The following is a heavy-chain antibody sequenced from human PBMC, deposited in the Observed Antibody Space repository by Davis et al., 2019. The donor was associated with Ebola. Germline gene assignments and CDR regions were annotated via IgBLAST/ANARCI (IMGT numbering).Heavy chain of an antibody. D-gene: IGHD2-21*02. V-gene: IGHV4-59*01. CDR1: GGSISGYY. CDR2: VHYSGST. CDR3: ARDHCGGGCFSGNWFDP. J-gene: IGHJ5*02. Sequence: MPGGSLRLSCTVSGGSISGYYWSWIRQSPGKGMEWIGYVHYSGSTNYNPSLMRRVTILVDTSKNQFSLKLTSVTAADTAVYYCARDHCGGGCFSGNWFDPWGQGTLVTVSS.